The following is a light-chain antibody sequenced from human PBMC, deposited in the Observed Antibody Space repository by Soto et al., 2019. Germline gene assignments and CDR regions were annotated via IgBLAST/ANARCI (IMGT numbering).Light chain of an antibody. CDR1: QSISSH. V-gene: IGKV1-39*01. CDR2: AAS. Sequence: DIQMTQSPSSLSASVGDRVTITCRASQSISSHLNWYQQKPGKAPKLLVYAASSLQSGVPSRFSGSGSGTDFNLTISSLQPEDFATYYGQQSYSTLFTFGPGTKVDIK. CDR3: QQSYSTLFT. J-gene: IGKJ3*01.